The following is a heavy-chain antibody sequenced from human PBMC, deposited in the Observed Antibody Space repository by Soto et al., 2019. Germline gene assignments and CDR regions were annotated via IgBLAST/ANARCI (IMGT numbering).Heavy chain of an antibody. J-gene: IGHJ5*02. CDR3: ARPLYGSGSVWFDP. D-gene: IGHD3-10*01. Sequence: PGGSLRLSCSASGFTFSGYWMTWVRQAPGKGLEWVANIKEDGSEKYYVDSVKGRFTISRDNPKNSLYLQMNSLRADDTAVYYCARPLYGSGSVWFDPWGQGTLVTRLL. CDR1: GFTFSGYW. CDR2: IKEDGSEK. V-gene: IGHV3-7*03.